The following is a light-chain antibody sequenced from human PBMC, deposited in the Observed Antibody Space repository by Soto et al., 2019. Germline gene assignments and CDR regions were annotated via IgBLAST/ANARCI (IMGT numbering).Light chain of an antibody. CDR1: QGISYF. V-gene: IGKV1-9*01. J-gene: IGKJ5*01. CDR3: QQLNSYPLT. CDR2: AAS. Sequence: IQLTQSPSSLSASIGDRVTITCRASQGISYFLAWYQQKPGKAPNLLIYAASTLPSGVPSRFSGSGSGTDFTPTISRLQPEDFATYFCQQLNSYPLTFGQGTRLDIK.